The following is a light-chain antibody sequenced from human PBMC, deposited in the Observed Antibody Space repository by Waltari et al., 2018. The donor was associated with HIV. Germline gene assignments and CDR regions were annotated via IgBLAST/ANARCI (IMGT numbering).Light chain of an antibody. J-gene: IGLJ2*01. V-gene: IGLV1-51*01. CDR1: SSNIGKNF. CDR2: DNN. Sequence: QSVLTQPPSVSAAPGQKVTISCSGSSSNIGKNFVSWYKQLPGAAPKPLIYDNNKRPSGIPDRFSGSKSGTSATLGSTGLQTGDEADYYCGTWDSSLSGVVFGGGTKLTVL. CDR3: GTWDSSLSGVV.